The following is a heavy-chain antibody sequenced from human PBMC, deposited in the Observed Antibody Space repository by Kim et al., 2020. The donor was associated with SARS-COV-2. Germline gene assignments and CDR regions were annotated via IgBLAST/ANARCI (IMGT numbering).Heavy chain of an antibody. CDR2: IYSGSST. Sequence: GGSLRLSCAASGFTFSSNNMSWVRQAPGKGLEWVSAIYSGSSTYYSDYAKGRFSITRDNSKNNPYHQLNNLRAEDTTAFYYSTGTGGSAMVLGYWGQGT. CDR3: TGTGGSAMVLGY. CDR1: GFTFSSNN. D-gene: IGHD3-16*01. V-gene: IGHV3-53*01. J-gene: IGHJ1*01.